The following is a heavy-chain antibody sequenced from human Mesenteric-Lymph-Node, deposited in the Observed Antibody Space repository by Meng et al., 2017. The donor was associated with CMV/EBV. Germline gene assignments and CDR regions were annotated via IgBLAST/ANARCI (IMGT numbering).Heavy chain of an antibody. CDR3: ARASQVVTIFGVVITQKFNGMDV. CDR2: ISAYNGNT. Sequence: ASVKVSCKASGYTFTSYGISWVRQAPGQGLEWMGWISAYNGNTNYAQKLQGRVTMTTDTSTSTAYMELRSLRSDDTAVYYCARASQVVTIFGVVITQKFNGMDVWGQGTTVTVSS. D-gene: IGHD3-3*01. J-gene: IGHJ6*02. V-gene: IGHV1-18*01. CDR1: GYTFTSYG.